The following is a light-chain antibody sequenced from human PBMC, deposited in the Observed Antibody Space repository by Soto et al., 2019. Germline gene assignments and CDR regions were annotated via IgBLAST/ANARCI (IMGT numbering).Light chain of an antibody. CDR1: QSVSGSR. CDR2: GAS. J-gene: IGKJ1*01. Sequence: DIMLSQSPGTLSLSPGERATLSCRASQSVSGSRLAWYQQKPGQAPRLLIYGASSRTTGTPDKFSGSGSGTDFTLTISRLEPEDFAVYYCQQYGNSPSTFGQGTKADIK. V-gene: IGKV3-20*01. CDR3: QQYGNSPST.